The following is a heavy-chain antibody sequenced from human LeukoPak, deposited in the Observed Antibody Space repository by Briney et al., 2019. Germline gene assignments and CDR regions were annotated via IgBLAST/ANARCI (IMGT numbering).Heavy chain of an antibody. J-gene: IGHJ3*02. CDR2: IRYDGSNK. CDR1: GFTFSSYG. D-gene: IGHD2-8*01. CDR3: AKDLMVYAIQGAFDI. Sequence: GGSLRLSCAASGFTFSSYGMHWVRQAPGKGLEWAAFIRYDGSNKYYADSVKGGFTISRDNYKNTLYLQMNSLRAEDTAVYYCAKDLMVYAIQGAFDIWGQGIMVTVSS. V-gene: IGHV3-30*02.